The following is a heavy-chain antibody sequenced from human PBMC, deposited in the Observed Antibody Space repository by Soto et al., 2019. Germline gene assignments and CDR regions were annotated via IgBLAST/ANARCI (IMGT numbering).Heavy chain of an antibody. J-gene: IGHJ4*02. Sequence: SVKVSCKASGGTFSSYAISWVRQAPGQGLEWMGGIIPIFGTANYAQKFQGRVTITADKSTSTAYMELSSLRSEDTAVYYCASTLRHIVVVTPAQFDYWGQGTLVTVSS. D-gene: IGHD2-21*02. CDR1: GGTFSSYA. V-gene: IGHV1-69*06. CDR2: IIPIFGTA. CDR3: ASTLRHIVVVTPAQFDY.